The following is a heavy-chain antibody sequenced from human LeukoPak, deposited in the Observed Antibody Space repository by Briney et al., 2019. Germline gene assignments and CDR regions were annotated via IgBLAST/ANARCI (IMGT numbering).Heavy chain of an antibody. Sequence: SVRVSCKASGGTFSSYAISWVRQAPGQGLEWMGRIIPILGIANYAQKFQGRVTITADKSTSTAYMELSSLRSEDTAVYYRARPKYSSGYYFDYWGQGTLVTVSS. CDR1: GGTFSSYA. CDR2: IIPILGIA. CDR3: ARPKYSSGYYFDY. J-gene: IGHJ4*02. V-gene: IGHV1-69*04. D-gene: IGHD6-19*01.